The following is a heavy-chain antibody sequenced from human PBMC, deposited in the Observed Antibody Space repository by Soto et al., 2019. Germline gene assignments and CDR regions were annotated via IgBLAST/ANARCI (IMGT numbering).Heavy chain of an antibody. J-gene: IGHJ5*02. CDR1: GGNSSNNSAA. CDR3: ARRIAVAGSNWFDP. V-gene: IGHV6-1*01. CDR2: TYYRSRWSS. D-gene: IGHD6-19*01. Sequence: SQPNSLTNIIAGGNSSNNSAAWNWNRQSPSRGLEWLGRTYYRSRWSSDYAESVKGRITINPDTSKNQFSLLPNSVTPEDTAVYFCARRIAVAGSNWFDPWGQGTQVTVSS.